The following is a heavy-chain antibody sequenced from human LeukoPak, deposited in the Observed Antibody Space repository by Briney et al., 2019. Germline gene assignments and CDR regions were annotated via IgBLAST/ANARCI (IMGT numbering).Heavy chain of an antibody. V-gene: IGHV4-39*07. D-gene: IGHD3-9*01. J-gene: IGHJ5*02. CDR2: IYYSGST. CDR1: GGSISSSSHY. Sequence: SETLSLTCSVSGGSISSSSHYWDWIRQPPGEGLEWIGSIYYSGSTYYNPSLKSRVTISVDTSKNQFSLKLSSVTAADTAVYYCARSMHYDILTGYYNPSWFDPWGQGTLVTVSS. CDR3: ARSMHYDILTGYYNPSWFDP.